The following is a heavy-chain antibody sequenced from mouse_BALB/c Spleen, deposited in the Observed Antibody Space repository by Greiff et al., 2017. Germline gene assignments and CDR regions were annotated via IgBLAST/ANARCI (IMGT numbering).Heavy chain of an antibody. CDR1: GFTFSSYA. D-gene: IGHD2-1*01. CDR2: ISSGGST. Sequence: EVKLMESGGGLVKPGGSLKLSCAASGFTFSSYAMSWVRQTPEKRLEWVASISSGGSTYYPDSVKGRFTISRDNARNILYLQMSSLRSEDTAMYYCARGDGNYPAWFAYWGQGTLVTVSA. V-gene: IGHV5-6-5*01. CDR3: ARGDGNYPAWFAY. J-gene: IGHJ3*01.